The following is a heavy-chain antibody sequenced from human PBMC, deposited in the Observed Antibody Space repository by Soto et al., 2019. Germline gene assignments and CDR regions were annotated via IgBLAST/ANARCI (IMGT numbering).Heavy chain of an antibody. CDR2: IYYSGST. J-gene: IGHJ4*02. CDR1: GGSISSGDYY. V-gene: IGHV4-30-4*01. CDR3: ARGLRGYSGYRVDYFDY. Sequence: PSETLSLTCTVSGGSISSGDYYWSWIRQPPGKGLEWIGYIYYSGSTYYNPSLKSRVTISVDTSKNQFSLKLSSVTAADTAVYYCARGLRGYSGYRVDYFDYWGQGTLVTVSS. D-gene: IGHD5-12*01.